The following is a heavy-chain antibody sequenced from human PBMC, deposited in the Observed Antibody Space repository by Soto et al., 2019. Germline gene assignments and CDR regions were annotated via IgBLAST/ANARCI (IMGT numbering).Heavy chain of an antibody. CDR2: IWYDGSNK. V-gene: IGHV3-33*01. CDR3: ARDPALDYYDSSANQYYFDY. Sequence: GGSLRLSCAASGFTFSSYGMHWVRQAPGKGLEWVAVIWYDGSNKYYADSVKGRFTISRDNSKNTLYLQMNSLRAEDTAVYYCARDPALDYYDSSANQYYFDYWGQGTLVTVSS. J-gene: IGHJ4*02. CDR1: GFTFSSYG. D-gene: IGHD3-22*01.